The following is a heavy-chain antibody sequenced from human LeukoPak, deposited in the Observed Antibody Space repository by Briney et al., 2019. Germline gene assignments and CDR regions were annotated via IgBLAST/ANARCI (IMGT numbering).Heavy chain of an antibody. J-gene: IGHJ4*02. CDR3: SIEELVLDY. CDR2: IKSKTDGGTT. D-gene: IGHD6-13*01. Sequence: GGSLRLSFAVSGFTFSNAWMSWVRQAPGKGLEWVGRIKSKTDGGTTDYAAPVKGRFTISRDDSKNTLYLQMNSLKTEDTAVYYCSIEELVLDYWGQGTLVTVSS. CDR1: GFTFSNAW. V-gene: IGHV3-15*01.